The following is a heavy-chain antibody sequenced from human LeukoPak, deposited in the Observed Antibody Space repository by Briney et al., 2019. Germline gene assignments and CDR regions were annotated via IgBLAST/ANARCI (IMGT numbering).Heavy chain of an antibody. D-gene: IGHD6-13*01. CDR2: IYPGDSDT. J-gene: IGHJ4*02. CDR3: ARGAYSSSWYDGSDY. Sequence: KPGESLKISCKGSGYSFTSYWIGWVRQMPGKGLEWMGIIYPGDSDTRYSPSFQGQVTISADKSISTAYLQWSSLKAPDTAMYYCARGAYSSSWYDGSDYWGQGTLVTVSS. V-gene: IGHV5-51*01. CDR1: GYSFTSYW.